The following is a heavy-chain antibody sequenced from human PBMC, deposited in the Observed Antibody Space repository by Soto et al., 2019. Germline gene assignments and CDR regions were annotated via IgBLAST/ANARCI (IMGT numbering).Heavy chain of an antibody. CDR1: GYSFTIYW. CDR2: IYPGDSDT. V-gene: IGHV5-51*01. CDR3: ASPYYYDSSGYPRGAFDI. D-gene: IGHD3-22*01. Sequence: GESLKSSCNVSGYSFTIYWIGWVRQMPGKGLEWIGIIYPGDSDTRYSPSFQGQVTISADKSISTAYLQWSSLKASDTAMYYCASPYYYDSSGYPRGAFDIWGQGTMVTVSS. J-gene: IGHJ3*02.